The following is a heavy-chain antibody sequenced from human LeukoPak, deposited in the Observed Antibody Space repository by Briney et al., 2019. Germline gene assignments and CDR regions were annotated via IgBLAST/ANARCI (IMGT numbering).Heavy chain of an antibody. D-gene: IGHD2-15*01. V-gene: IGHV3-23*01. CDR3: AKGAGDIVVVVAADYYFDY. CDR1: GFTFSSYA. CDR2: ISGSGGST. Sequence: PGGSLRLSCAASGFTFSSYAMSWVRQAPGKGLEWVSAISGSGGSTYYADSVKGRFTISRDNSKNTLYLQMNSLRAEDTAVYYCAKGAGDIVVVVAADYYFDYWGQGTLVTVSS. J-gene: IGHJ4*02.